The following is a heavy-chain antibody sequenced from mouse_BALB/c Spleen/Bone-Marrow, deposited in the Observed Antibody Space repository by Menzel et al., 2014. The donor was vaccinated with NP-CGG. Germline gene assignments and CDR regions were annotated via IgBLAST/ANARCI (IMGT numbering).Heavy chain of an antibody. V-gene: IGHV1-31*01. J-gene: IGHJ1*01. CDR2: IYPYNGVS. CDR3: ESRGEYFDV. Sequence: EVQLQQSGPELVKPGASVMISCKASGYSFTGYYMHWVKQSHGNSLDWIGYIYPYNGVSSYNQKFKGKATLTVDKSSSTAYMELRSLTSDDSAVYYCESRGEYFDVWGAGTTVTVSS. CDR1: GYSFTGYY.